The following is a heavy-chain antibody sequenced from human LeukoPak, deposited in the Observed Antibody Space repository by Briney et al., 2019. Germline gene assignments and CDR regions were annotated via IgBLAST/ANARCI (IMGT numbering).Heavy chain of an antibody. Sequence: ASVKVSCKASGYPFTSYGISWVRQAPGQGLEWMGWISAYNGNTNYAQKFQGRVTMTTDTSTSTAYMDLRSLTSDDMAVYYCARDAPQAGGELDYWGQGSLVTVSS. CDR3: ARDAPQAGGELDY. V-gene: IGHV1-18*03. CDR1: GYPFTSYG. D-gene: IGHD1-1*01. J-gene: IGHJ4*02. CDR2: ISAYNGNT.